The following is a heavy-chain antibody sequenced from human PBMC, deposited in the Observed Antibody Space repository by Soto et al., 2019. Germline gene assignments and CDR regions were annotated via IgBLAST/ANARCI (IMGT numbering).Heavy chain of an antibody. CDR3: ARRGLEHGTGNYYYGMDV. Sequence: ALVQVSCKASGYTFSSYAMNWVRQAPGQGLEWMGWINTNTGNPTYAQGFTGRFVFSLDTSVSTAYLQICSLKAEDTAVYYCARRGLEHGTGNYYYGMDVWGQGPTVTVSS. CDR1: GYTFSSYA. V-gene: IGHV7-4-1*01. J-gene: IGHJ6*02. D-gene: IGHD1-1*01. CDR2: INTNTGNP.